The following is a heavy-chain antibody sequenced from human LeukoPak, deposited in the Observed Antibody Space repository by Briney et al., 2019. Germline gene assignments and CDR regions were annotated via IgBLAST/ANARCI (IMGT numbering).Heavy chain of an antibody. CDR2: IYYSGST. CDR3: ARGGYYGSGNDFRFDP. J-gene: IGHJ5*02. Sequence: SETLSLTCTVSGGSISSYYWSWIRQPPGKGLEWIGYIYYSGSTNYKPSLKSRVTISVDTSKNQFSLKLNSVIAADTAVYYCARGGYYGSGNDFRFDPWGQGTLVTVSS. V-gene: IGHV4-59*01. CDR1: GGSISSYY. D-gene: IGHD3-10*01.